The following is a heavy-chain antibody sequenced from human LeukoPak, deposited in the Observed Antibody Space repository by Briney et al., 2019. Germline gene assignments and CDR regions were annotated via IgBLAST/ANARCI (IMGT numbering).Heavy chain of an antibody. V-gene: IGHV1-69*13. J-gene: IGHJ4*02. D-gene: IGHD2-2*01. CDR3: AAEDYCSSTSCGSDY. CDR2: IIPIFGTA. CDR1: GGTFSSYA. Sequence: SVKVSCKASGGTFSSYAISWVRQAPGQGLEWMGGIIPIFGTANYAQKFQGRVTITADESTSTAYMELSSLRSEDTAVYYCAAEDYCSSTSCGSDYWGQGTLVTVSS.